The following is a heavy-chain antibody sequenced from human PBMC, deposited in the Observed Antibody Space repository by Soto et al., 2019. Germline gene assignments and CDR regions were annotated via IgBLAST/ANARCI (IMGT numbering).Heavy chain of an antibody. D-gene: IGHD6-13*01. Sequence: QAQLVQSGAEVKKPGASVKLSCKTSGYTFTSYYIHWLRQAPGQGLEWMGIINPNGGSTNYAQEFQGRVTVTRDTSTSTVYMELSSLRSEDTAVYYCARHLTAGDCWGQGTLLTVSS. J-gene: IGHJ4*02. CDR3: ARHLTAGDC. CDR1: GYTFTSYY. V-gene: IGHV1-46*01. CDR2: INPNGGST.